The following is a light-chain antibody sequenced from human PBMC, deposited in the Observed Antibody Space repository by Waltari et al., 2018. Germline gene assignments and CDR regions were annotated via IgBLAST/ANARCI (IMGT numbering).Light chain of an antibody. V-gene: IGKV3-11*01. CDR3: QQRNNWPPIT. Sequence: EVVLTRSPPTLSLSPGERATLSCRASQSVSSHLAWYQQKPGQAPRLLIYDASNRATGTPARFRGSGSGTDFTLTISSLEPEDFAVYYCQQRNNWPPITFGQGTRLEIK. J-gene: IGKJ5*01. CDR2: DAS. CDR1: QSVSSH.